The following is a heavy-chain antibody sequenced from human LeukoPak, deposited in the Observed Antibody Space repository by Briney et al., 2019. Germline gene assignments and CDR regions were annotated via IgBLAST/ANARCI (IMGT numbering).Heavy chain of an antibody. D-gene: IGHD3-22*01. V-gene: IGHV4-39*01. Sequence: SEILSLTCTVSGGSITRRSYCWDWLRHPPGTGLEWIGSISYSGSPYHNPSLKSRVTIFVATSKNQFSLKLSSVTAADTAVYYCARTPYYYDSSELSDAFDIWGQGTMVTVSS. J-gene: IGHJ3*02. CDR3: ARTPYYYDSSELSDAFDI. CDR1: GGSITRRSYC. CDR2: ISYSGSP.